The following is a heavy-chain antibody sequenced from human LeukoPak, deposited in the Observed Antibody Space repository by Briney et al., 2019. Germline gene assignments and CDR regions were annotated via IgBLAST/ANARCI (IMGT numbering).Heavy chain of an antibody. J-gene: IGHJ4*02. CDR3: ARLGSQLWRYFDC. CDR2: IFYSGVT. D-gene: IGHD5-18*01. Sequence: SETLSLPCTMSGGSMINYYWGWIRQTPGKGLESLGYIFYSGVTDYNPSLKSRLTISIDTSKSQFSLNLNSVTAADTAVYYCARLGSQLWRYFDCWGQGTLVTVPS. V-gene: IGHV4-59*01. CDR1: GGSMINYY.